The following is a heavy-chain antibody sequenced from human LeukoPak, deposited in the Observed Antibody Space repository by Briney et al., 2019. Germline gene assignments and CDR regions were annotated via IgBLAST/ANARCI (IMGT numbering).Heavy chain of an antibody. CDR2: FGGSGGTI. CDR1: GFTFSTYA. J-gene: IGHJ4*02. V-gene: IGHV3-23*01. CDR3: ARSDCGGDCHLLDY. Sequence: PGGSLRLSRAASGFTFSTYAMSWVRQAPGKGLEWVSHFGGSGGTIYYADSVKGRFTISRDNSKNTLYLQMNSLRAEDTAVYYCARSDCGGDCHLLDYWGQGTLVTVSS. D-gene: IGHD2-21*02.